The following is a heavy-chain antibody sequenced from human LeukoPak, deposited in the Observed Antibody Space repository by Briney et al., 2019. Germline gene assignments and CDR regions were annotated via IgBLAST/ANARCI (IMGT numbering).Heavy chain of an antibody. J-gene: IGHJ4*02. CDR3: ARKSGYARDY. CDR1: GFSFSSYS. CDR2: ISSSSSTI. D-gene: IGHD5-12*01. V-gene: IGHV3-48*04. Sequence: GGSLRLSCAASGFSFSSYSMNWVRQAPGKGLEWVSYISSSSSTIYYADSVKGRFTISRDNAKNSLYLQMNSLRAEDTAVYYCARKSGYARDYWGQGNLVTVSS.